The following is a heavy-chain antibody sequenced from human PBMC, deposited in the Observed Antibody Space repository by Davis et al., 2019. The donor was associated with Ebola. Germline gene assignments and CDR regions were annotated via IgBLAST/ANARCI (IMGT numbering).Heavy chain of an antibody. CDR3: AKDMEGGYDFDY. V-gene: IGHV3-9*01. D-gene: IGHD5-12*01. Sequence: SLKISCAASGFTFDDYAMHWVRQAPGKGLEWVSGISWNSGSIGYADSVKGRFTISRDNSKNSLYLQMNSLRTEDTALYYCAKDMEGGYDFDYWGQGTLVTVSS. J-gene: IGHJ4*02. CDR2: ISWNSGSI. CDR1: GFTFDDYA.